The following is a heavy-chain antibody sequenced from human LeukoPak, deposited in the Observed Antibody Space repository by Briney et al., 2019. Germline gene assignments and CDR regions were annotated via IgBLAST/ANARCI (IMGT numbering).Heavy chain of an antibody. CDR1: GFILSDHY. J-gene: IGHJ5*02. Sequence: GGSLGLSCAASGFILSDHYIDWVRQAPGKGLEWVGRTRNKANSYTTEYAASVKGRFTISRDDPKNLLYLQMNSLKSEDTAVYYCGRSGRYRPSDLWGQGTLVTVSS. V-gene: IGHV3-72*01. CDR2: TRNKANSYTT. D-gene: IGHD1-26*01. CDR3: GRSGRYRPSDL.